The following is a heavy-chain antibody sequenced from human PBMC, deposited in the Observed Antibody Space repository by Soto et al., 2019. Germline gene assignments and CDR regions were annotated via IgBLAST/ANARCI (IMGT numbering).Heavy chain of an antibody. CDR3: ATAHGGTYDSSGYYGTGGYYYGMDV. D-gene: IGHD3-22*01. V-gene: IGHV1-8*01. J-gene: IGHJ6*02. CDR1: GYTLSNYA. CDR2: INPNSGGT. Sequence: ASVKVSCKASGYTLSNYAMHWVRQAPGQGLEWMGWINPNSGGTIYAQKFQGRVTMTEDTSTDTAYMELSSLRSEDTAVYYCATAHGGTYDSSGYYGTGGYYYGMDVWGQGTTVTVSS.